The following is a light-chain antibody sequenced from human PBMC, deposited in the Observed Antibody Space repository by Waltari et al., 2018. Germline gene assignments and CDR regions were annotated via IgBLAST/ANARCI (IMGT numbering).Light chain of an antibody. CDR2: WAS. J-gene: IGKJ1*01. Sequence: DIVMTQSPYSLAVSLGERAPINCKSSQSVLYSSNNKNYLAWYQQTPGQPPKLLIYWASTREAGVPDRFSGSGSGTDFTLTISSLQAEDVAVYYCQQYYSTPRTFGQGTKVEIK. V-gene: IGKV4-1*01. CDR1: QSVLYSSNNKNY. CDR3: QQYYSTPRT.